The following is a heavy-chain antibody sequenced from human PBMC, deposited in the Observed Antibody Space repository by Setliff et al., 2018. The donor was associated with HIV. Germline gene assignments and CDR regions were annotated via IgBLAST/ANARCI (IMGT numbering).Heavy chain of an antibody. D-gene: IGHD5-18*01. CDR2: IYYDGSTE. CDR3: AKERYIYGALNYFDY. J-gene: IGHJ4*02. Sequence: GGSLRLSCAVSGFTFSSYTMDWVRQAPGKGLEWVALIYYDGSTEYYADSVKGRFTISRDNSKNTLYLQMNGLRVEDTAVYYCAKERYIYGALNYFDYWGQGTMVTVSS. CDR1: GFTFSSYT. V-gene: IGHV3-33*06.